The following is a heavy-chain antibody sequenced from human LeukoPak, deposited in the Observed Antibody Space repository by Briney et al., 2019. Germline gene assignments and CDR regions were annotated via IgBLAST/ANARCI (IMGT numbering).Heavy chain of an antibody. Sequence: GGSLRLSCAASGFTFDDYAMHWVRQAPGKGLEWVSGISWNSGSIGYADSVKGRFTISRDNAKNSLYLQMNSLRAEDTALYYCAKDNIAAADLDYWGQGTLVTVSS. V-gene: IGHV3-9*01. D-gene: IGHD6-13*01. CDR3: AKDNIAAADLDY. J-gene: IGHJ4*02. CDR1: GFTFDDYA. CDR2: ISWNSGSI.